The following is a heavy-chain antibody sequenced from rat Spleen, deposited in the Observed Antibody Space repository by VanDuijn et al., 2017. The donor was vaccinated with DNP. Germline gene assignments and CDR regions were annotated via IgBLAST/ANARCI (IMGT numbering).Heavy chain of an antibody. J-gene: IGHJ3*01. CDR2: ISSTGDNT. CDR1: GFIFSNYW. D-gene: IGHD1-3*01. CDR3: ASLWTLAY. V-gene: IGHV5-31*01. Sequence: EVKLVESGGGLVQPGRSLKLSCAASGFIFSNYWMTWIRQAPGKGLEWVASISSTGDNTYYSDSVKGRFTISRDNEKSTLYLQMDSLRSEDTATYYCASLWTLAYWGQGTLVTVSS.